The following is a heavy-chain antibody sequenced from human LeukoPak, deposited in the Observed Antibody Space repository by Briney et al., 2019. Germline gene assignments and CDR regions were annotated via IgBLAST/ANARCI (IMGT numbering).Heavy chain of an antibody. CDR1: GFTFSSYD. CDR3: ARGSVGGELAY. J-gene: IGHJ4*02. CDR2: IGTAGDP. Sequence: GGSLRLSCAASGFTFSSYDMHWVRHATGKGLEWVSAIGTAGDPYYPGSVKGRFTISRENAKNSLYLQMNSLRAGGTAVYYCARGSVGGELAYWGQGTLVTVSS. V-gene: IGHV3-13*05. D-gene: IGHD3-16*01.